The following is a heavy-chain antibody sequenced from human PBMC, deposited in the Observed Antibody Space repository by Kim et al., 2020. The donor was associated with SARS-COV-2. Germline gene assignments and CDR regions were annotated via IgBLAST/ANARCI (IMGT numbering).Heavy chain of an antibody. CDR2: T. D-gene: IGHD5-18*01. J-gene: IGHJ4*02. Sequence: TAYAASVKGRFTISRDDSKNTAYLQMNSLKTEDTAVYYCTRHGYSYGYYYWGQGTLVTVSS. CDR3: TRHGYSYGYYY. V-gene: IGHV3-73*01.